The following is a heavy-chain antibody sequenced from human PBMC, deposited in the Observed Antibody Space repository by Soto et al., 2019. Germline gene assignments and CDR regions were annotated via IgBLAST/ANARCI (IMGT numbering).Heavy chain of an antibody. CDR3: AREFDGMDV. CDR1: GFTVSTNY. V-gene: IGHV3-53*01. D-gene: IGHD3-10*01. J-gene: IGHJ6*02. Sequence: EVQLVESGGGLIQPGGSLRLSCAASGFTVSTNYMSWVRQAPGKGLEWVSLIYTGGSTYYADSVKGRFTISRDNSKNTLYLQMNSLRADDTDVYYCAREFDGMDVWGQGTTVTVSS. CDR2: IYTGGST.